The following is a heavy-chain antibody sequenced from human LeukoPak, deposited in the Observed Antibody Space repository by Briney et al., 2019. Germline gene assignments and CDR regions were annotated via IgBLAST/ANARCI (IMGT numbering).Heavy chain of an antibody. CDR1: GFAFSRYA. CDR2: ISGSGGST. V-gene: IGHV3-23*01. Sequence: GGSLRLSCAASGFAFSRYAMTWVRQALGKGLEWVSAISGSGGSTYYADSVKGRFTISRDNSKNTLFLQMNSLRAEDTAVYYGIPVAGTGFDYWGQGTLVTVSS. D-gene: IGHD6-19*01. CDR3: IPVAGTGFDY. J-gene: IGHJ4*02.